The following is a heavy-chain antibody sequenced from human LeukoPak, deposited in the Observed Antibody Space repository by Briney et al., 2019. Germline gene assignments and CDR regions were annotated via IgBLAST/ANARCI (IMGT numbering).Heavy chain of an antibody. CDR2: VDYRGNT. Sequence: PSETLSLTCTISGGSISSYYCSWIRQPPGKGLEWIGYVDYRGNTNYNPSLKSRVTISIDTSKSLFSLKLNSVTAADTAVYYCARVEVGAANRQWYGMDVWGQGTTVTVSS. CDR1: GGSISSYY. CDR3: ARVEVGAANRQWYGMDV. D-gene: IGHD2-15*01. J-gene: IGHJ6*02. V-gene: IGHV4-59*01.